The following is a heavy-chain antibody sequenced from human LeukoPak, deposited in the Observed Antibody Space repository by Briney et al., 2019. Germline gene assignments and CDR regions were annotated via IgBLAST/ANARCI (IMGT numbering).Heavy chain of an antibody. Sequence: PGGSLRLSCAASGFTFSSYGMHWVRQAPGKGLEWVAVIWYDGSNKYYADSVKGRFTISRDNSKNTLYLQMNRLRAEDTAVYSCARCECSGGSCLSTFDYWGQGTLVTVSS. D-gene: IGHD2-15*01. J-gene: IGHJ4*02. V-gene: IGHV3-33*01. CDR2: IWYDGSNK. CDR3: ARCECSGGSCLSTFDY. CDR1: GFTFSSYG.